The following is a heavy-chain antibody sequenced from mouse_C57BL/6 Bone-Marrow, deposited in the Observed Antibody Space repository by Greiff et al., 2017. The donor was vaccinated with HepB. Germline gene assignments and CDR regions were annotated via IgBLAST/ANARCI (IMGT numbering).Heavy chain of an antibody. Sequence: QVQLKESGPGLVQPSQSLSITCTFSGFSLTNYGVHWVRQSPGKGLEWLGAIWSGGSPDYNAAFISRLSISKDNSESQVFFKMNSLQADDTAIYYCARMAYYSNSNYFDNWGQGTTLTVSS. J-gene: IGHJ2*01. D-gene: IGHD2-5*01. CDR3: ARMAYYSNSNYFDN. CDR2: IWSGGSP. CDR1: GFSLTNYG. V-gene: IGHV2-2*01.